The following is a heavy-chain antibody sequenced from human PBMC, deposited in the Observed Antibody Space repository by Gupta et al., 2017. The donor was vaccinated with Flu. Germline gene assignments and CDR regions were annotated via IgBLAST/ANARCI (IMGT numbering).Heavy chain of an antibody. D-gene: IGHD3-10*01. J-gene: IGHJ4*02. Sequence: QVQLQQWGAGLLKPSETLSLTCAVYGGSFSGYYWSWIRQPPGKGLEWIGEINHSGSTNYNPSLKSRVTISVDTSKNQFSLKLSSVTAADTAVYYCARVSPVLPDYWGQGTLVTGSS. CDR2: INHSGST. CDR1: GGSFSGYY. V-gene: IGHV4-34*01. CDR3: ARVSPVLPDY.